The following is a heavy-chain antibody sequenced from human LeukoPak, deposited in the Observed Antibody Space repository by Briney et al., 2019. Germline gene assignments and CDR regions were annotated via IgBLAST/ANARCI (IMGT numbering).Heavy chain of an antibody. Sequence: SQTLSLTCTVSGGSISSGGYYWSWIRQPPGKGLEWIGEINHSGSTNYNPSLKSRVTISVDTSKNQFSLKLSSVTAADTAVYYCARRKGESSGYYYFDYWGQGTLVTVSS. D-gene: IGHD3-22*01. V-gene: IGHV4-30-2*01. CDR1: GGSISSGGYY. J-gene: IGHJ4*02. CDR3: ARRKGESSGYYYFDY. CDR2: INHSGST.